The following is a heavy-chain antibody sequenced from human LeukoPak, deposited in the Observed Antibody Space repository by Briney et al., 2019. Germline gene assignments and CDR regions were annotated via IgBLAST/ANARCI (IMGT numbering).Heavy chain of an antibody. CDR2: IIPIFGTA. CDR1: GGTFSSYA. CDR3: AGAWYSSSSSAFDI. V-gene: IGHV1-69*06. J-gene: IGHJ3*02. D-gene: IGHD6-6*01. Sequence: SVKVSCKASGGTFSSYAISWVRQAPGQGLEWMGGIIPIFGTANYAQKFQGRVTITADKSTSTAYMERSSLRSEDTAVYYCAGAWYSSSSSAFDIWGQGTMVTVSS.